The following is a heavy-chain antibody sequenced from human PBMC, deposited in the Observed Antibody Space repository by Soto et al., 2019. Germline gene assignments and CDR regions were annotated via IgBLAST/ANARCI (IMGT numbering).Heavy chain of an antibody. CDR1: GFSLSTSGMC. Sequence: SGPTLVNPTQTLTLTCTFSGFSLSTSGMCVSWIRQPPGKALEWLALIDWDDDKYYSTSLKTRLTISKDTSKNQVVLTMTNMDPVDTATYYFARAHSYYDILTGYSMSTIDYWGQGTLVTVSS. V-gene: IGHV2-70*01. CDR2: IDWDDDK. CDR3: ARAHSYYDILTGYSMSTIDY. D-gene: IGHD3-9*01. J-gene: IGHJ4*02.